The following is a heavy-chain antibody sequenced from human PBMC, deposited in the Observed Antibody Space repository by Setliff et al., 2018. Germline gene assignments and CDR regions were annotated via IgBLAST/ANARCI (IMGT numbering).Heavy chain of an antibody. CDR1: GFTFSSYW. V-gene: IGHV3-74*01. Sequence: GSLRLSCAASGFTFSSYWMPWVRQAPGKGLVWVSRINSDGSSTSYADSVKGRFTISRDNSKNTLYLQMDSLRVEDTAVYYCVRGEMFSTSPRADWGQGTQVTVSS. D-gene: IGHD2-2*01. CDR3: VRGEMFSTSPRAD. J-gene: IGHJ4*02. CDR2: INSDGSST.